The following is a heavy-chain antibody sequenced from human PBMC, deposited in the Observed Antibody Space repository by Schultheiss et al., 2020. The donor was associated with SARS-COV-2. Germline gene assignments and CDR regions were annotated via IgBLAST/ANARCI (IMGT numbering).Heavy chain of an antibody. Sequence: SETLSLTCTVSGGSISSSSYYWGWIRQPPGKGLEWIGEIYHSGSTNYNPSLKSRVTISVDTSKNQFSLKLSSVTAADTAVYYCARLRLLDYFDYWGQGTLVTVSS. CDR3: ARLRLLDYFDY. J-gene: IGHJ4*02. D-gene: IGHD4-17*01. CDR2: IYHSGST. V-gene: IGHV4-39*07. CDR1: GGSISSSSYY.